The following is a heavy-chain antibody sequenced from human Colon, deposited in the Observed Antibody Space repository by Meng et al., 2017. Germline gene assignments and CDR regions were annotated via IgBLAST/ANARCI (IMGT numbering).Heavy chain of an antibody. Sequence: LRLSCTVSGGSISSYYWSWIRQPPGKGLEWIGYIYYSGSTNYNPSLKSRVTISVDTSENQFSLKLSSVTAADTAVYYCARESGGSPFDYWGQGTLVTVSS. D-gene: IGHD2-15*01. CDR3: ARESGGSPFDY. CDR1: GGSISSYY. CDR2: IYYSGST. V-gene: IGHV4-59*01. J-gene: IGHJ4*02.